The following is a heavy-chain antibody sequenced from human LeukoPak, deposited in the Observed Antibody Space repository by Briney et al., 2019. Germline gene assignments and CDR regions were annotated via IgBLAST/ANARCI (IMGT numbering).Heavy chain of an antibody. D-gene: IGHD2-2*01. CDR3: ARESDIDCSSTSCPGFDI. CDR1: GFTFSSYE. Sequence: PGGSLRLSCAASGFTFSSYEMNWVRQAPGKGLEWVSYIGSSGSTIYYADSVKGRFTISRDNAKNSLYLQMNSLRAEDTAVYYCARESDIDCSSTSCPGFDIWGQGTMVTVSS. J-gene: IGHJ3*02. CDR2: IGSSGSTI. V-gene: IGHV3-48*03.